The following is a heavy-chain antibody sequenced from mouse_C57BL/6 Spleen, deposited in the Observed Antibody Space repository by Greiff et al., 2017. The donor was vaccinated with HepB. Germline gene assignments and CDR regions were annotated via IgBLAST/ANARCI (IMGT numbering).Heavy chain of an antibody. Sequence: EVKLMESGPGLVKPSQSLSLTCSVTGYSITSGYYWNWIRQFPGNKLEWMGYISYDGSNNYNPSLKNRISITRDTSKNQFFLKLNSVTTEDTATYYCAVTTVVHFDYWGQSTTLTVSS. J-gene: IGHJ2*01. CDR2: ISYDGSN. CDR3: AVTTVVHFDY. CDR1: GYSITSGYY. V-gene: IGHV3-6*01. D-gene: IGHD1-1*01.